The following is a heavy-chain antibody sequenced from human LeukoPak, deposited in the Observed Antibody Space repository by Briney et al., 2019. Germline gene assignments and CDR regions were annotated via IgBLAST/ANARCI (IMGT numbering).Heavy chain of an antibody. CDR1: GFTFSSYG. J-gene: IGHJ3*02. V-gene: IGHV3-23*01. CDR3: VRDHHRRLYDSQARDTFDI. CDR2: ISGSGGST. D-gene: IGHD3-22*01. Sequence: GGSLRLSCAASGFTFSSYGMSWVRQAPGKGLEWVSAISGSGGSTYYADSVKGRFIISRDNSKNTLYLQMNSLRAEDTAVYYCVRDHHRRLYDSQARDTFDIWGQGTMVSVSS.